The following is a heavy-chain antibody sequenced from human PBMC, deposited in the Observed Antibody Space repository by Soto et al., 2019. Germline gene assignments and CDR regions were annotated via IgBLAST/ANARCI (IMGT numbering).Heavy chain of an antibody. CDR2: IIPILGIA. Sequence: SVKVSCKASGGTFSSYTISWVRQAPGQGLEWMGRIIPILGIANYAQKFQGRVTVTADKSTSTAYMELSSLRSEDTAVYYCARGYCSGGSCYLYYFDCWGQ. J-gene: IGHJ4*01. CDR1: GGTFSSYT. D-gene: IGHD2-15*01. V-gene: IGHV1-69*02. CDR3: ARGYCSGGSCYLYYFDC.